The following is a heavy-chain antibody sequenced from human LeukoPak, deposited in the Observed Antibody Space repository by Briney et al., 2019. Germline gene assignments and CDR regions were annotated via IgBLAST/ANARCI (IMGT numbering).Heavy chain of an antibody. CDR2: ISYDGSNK. V-gene: IGHV3-30-3*01. Sequence: PGGSLTLSCAASGFTFSTYAMHWVRQAPGKGLEWVAVISYDGSNKYYADSVKGRFTISRDNSRNTLYLQMNSLRAEDTAVYYCARDNYGFDYWGQGTLVTVSS. CDR1: GFTFSTYA. CDR3: ARDNYGFDY. J-gene: IGHJ4*02. D-gene: IGHD3-10*01.